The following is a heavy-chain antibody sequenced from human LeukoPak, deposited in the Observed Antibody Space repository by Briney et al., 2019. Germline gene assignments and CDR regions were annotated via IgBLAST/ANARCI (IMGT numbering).Heavy chain of an antibody. CDR1: GFTFSSYG. Sequence: GGSLRLSCAASGFTFSSYGMNWVRQAPGKGLEWVSSISSSSSYIYYADSVKGRFTISRDNAKNSLYLQMNSLRAEDTAVYYCARESRTGTTSPHFDYWGQGTLVTVSS. CDR3: ARESRTGTTSPHFDY. J-gene: IGHJ4*02. V-gene: IGHV3-21*01. CDR2: ISSSSSYI. D-gene: IGHD1-1*01.